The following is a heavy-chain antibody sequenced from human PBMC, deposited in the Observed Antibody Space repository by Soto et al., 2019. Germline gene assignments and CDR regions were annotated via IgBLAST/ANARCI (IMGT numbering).Heavy chain of an antibody. J-gene: IGHJ4*02. CDR1: GFTFSTYG. Sequence: EVQLVESGGGLFQPGGSLRLSCAASGFTFSTYGMHWVRQAPGKGLVWVSRINSDGSDTSYADSVKGRFTISRDNAKNTLYLQMHSLKAEDTAVYYCLGDPGAVDTFDFWGQGTLVTVSS. V-gene: IGHV3-74*01. D-gene: IGHD6-13*01. CDR2: INSDGSDT. CDR3: LGDPGAVDTFDF.